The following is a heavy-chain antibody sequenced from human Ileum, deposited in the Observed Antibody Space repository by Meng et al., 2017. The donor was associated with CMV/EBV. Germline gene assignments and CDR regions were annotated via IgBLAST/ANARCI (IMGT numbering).Heavy chain of an antibody. Sequence: VRWWKSGPELVSRSQPPHLTCPVSGYASASGNSFVVWIRRPSGKRLWWIGRIYCRGITSYSPSLKSQVTISVVTFRNQFSLKLPSVTAADTAVYYCAKYTTAPSASFDSWGQGTLVTVSS. CDR1: GYASASGNSF. J-gene: IGHJ4*02. CDR3: AKYTTAPSASFDS. D-gene: IGHD1-1*01. CDR2: IYCRGIT. V-gene: IGHV4-61*02.